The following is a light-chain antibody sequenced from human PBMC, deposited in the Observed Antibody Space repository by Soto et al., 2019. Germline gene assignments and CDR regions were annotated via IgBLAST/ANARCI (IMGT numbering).Light chain of an antibody. Sequence: SVLTHPASLYGSPGQCITIPCPGTSGDVGSYNLVSWYQQHPGKAPKLLIYEVTERPSGVSNRFSGSKSGNTASLTISGLQPHGAADYYCCSSAGTSEVSGPGTTFTV. V-gene: IGLV2-23*02. CDR1: SGDVGSYNL. J-gene: IGLJ1*01. CDR3: CSSAGTSEV. CDR2: EVT.